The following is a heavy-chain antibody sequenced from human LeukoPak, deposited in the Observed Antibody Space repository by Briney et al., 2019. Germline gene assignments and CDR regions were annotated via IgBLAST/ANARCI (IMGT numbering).Heavy chain of an antibody. CDR1: GFTVRNAW. CDR2: IKSKTDGGTT. J-gene: IGHJ4*02. D-gene: IGHD1-26*01. Sequence: KTGGSLRLSCAASGFTVRNAWMSWVRQSPGKGLEWVGRIKSKTDGGTTDYAAPVKGRFTISRDDSKNTLYLQMNSLKTEDTAVYYCIQGGSRGYWGQGTLVTVSS. V-gene: IGHV3-15*01. CDR3: IQGGSRGY.